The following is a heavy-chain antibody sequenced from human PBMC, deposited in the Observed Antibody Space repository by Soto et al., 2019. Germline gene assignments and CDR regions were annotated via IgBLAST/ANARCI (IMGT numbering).Heavy chain of an antibody. J-gene: IGHJ4*02. CDR3: ARGISPSYYDSSGYYPLDY. V-gene: IGHV6-1*01. CDR1: GDSVSSNSAA. D-gene: IGHD3-22*01. CDR2: TYYRSKWYN. Sequence: SQTLSLTCAISGDSVSSNSAAWNWIRQSPSRGLEWVGRTYYRSKWYNDYAVSVKSRITINPDTSKNQFSLQLNSVTPEDTAVYYCARGISPSYYDSSGYYPLDYWGQGTLVT.